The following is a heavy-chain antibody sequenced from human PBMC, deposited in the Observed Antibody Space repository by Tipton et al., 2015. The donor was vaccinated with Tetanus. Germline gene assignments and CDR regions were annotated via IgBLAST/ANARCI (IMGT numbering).Heavy chain of an antibody. J-gene: IGHJ6*02. CDR2: INQSGST. CDR1: GGSFSNYY. Sequence: TLSLTCAVYGGSFSNYYWSWIRQPPGKGLEWIGEINQSGSTNDNPSLKSRVTISVDTSMSQFSLELNSVTAADTAVYYCARDSRLFYAMDVWGQGATVAVSS. CDR3: ARDSRLFYAMDV. D-gene: IGHD6-25*01. V-gene: IGHV4-34*09.